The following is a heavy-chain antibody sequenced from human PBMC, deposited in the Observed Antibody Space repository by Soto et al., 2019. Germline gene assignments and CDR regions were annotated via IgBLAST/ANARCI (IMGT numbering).Heavy chain of an antibody. CDR1: GGSISSYY. V-gene: IGHV4-59*01. CDR2: IYYSGST. Sequence: QVQLQESGPGLVKPSETLSLTCTVSGGSISSYYWSWIRQPPGKGLEWVGYIYYSGSTNYNPSLKSRVTISVDTSKNQFSRKLSSVTAADTAVYYCARGSSGWDAIFDYWGQGTLVTVSS. J-gene: IGHJ4*02. CDR3: ARGSSGWDAIFDY. D-gene: IGHD6-19*01.